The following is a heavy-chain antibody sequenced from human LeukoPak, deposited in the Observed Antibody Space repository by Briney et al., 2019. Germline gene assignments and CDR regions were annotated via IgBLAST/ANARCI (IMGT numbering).Heavy chain of an antibody. D-gene: IGHD6-19*01. CDR1: GFTFSSYG. V-gene: IGHV3-30*02. Sequence: SGGSLRLSCAASGFTFSSYGMHWVRQAPGKGLEWVAFIRYDGSNKYYADSVKGRFTISRDNSKNTLYLQMNSLRAEDTAVYYCARGTPSSSGWLYYGMDVWGQGTTVTVSS. J-gene: IGHJ6*02. CDR3: ARGTPSSSGWLYYGMDV. CDR2: IRYDGSNK.